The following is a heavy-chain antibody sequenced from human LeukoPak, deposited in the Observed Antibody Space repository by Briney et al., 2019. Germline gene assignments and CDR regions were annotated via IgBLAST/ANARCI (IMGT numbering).Heavy chain of an antibody. Sequence: GGSLRLSCEASGFTFSTYAIHWVRQAPGKGLEWVAVISYDGSNKHYADSVKGRFTISRDNSKNTLYLQMNSLRPDDTAVYYCAKDRNGDSGYFDYWGQGTLVTVSS. CDR2: ISYDGSNK. CDR3: AKDRNGDSGYFDY. V-gene: IGHV3-30*18. J-gene: IGHJ4*02. CDR1: GFTFSTYA. D-gene: IGHD4-17*01.